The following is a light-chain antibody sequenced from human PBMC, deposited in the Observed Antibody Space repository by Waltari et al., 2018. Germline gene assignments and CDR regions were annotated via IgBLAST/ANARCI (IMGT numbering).Light chain of an antibody. CDR3: QAWDSSRGYV. V-gene: IGLV3-1*01. J-gene: IGLJ1*01. CDR1: NLDNIY. CDR2: QDS. Sequence: SYEVTQPPSVSVSPGQTASITCSGDNLDNIYVYWYQQKAGQSPALVIYQDSKRPSGIPGRFSGSNSGNTATLTISGTQALDEADYYCQAWDSSRGYVFGTGTKVTVL.